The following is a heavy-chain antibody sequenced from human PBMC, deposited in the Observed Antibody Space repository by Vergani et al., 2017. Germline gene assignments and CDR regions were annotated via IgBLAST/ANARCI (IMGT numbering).Heavy chain of an antibody. CDR1: GFTFSSYA. V-gene: IGHV3-15*01. D-gene: IGHD5-12*01. CDR3: NNGYVGR. J-gene: IGHJ4*02. CDR2: IKSKTDGGTT. Sequence: VQLVESGGGLVQPGGSLRLSCAASGFTFSSYAMSWVRQAPGKGLEWVGRIKSKTDGGTTDYAAPVKGRFTISRDDSKKTLYLQMNSLKTDDTAVYYCNNGYVGRWGQGTLVTVSS.